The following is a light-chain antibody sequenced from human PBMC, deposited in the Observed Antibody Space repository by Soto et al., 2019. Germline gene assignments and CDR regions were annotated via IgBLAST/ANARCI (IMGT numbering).Light chain of an antibody. V-gene: IGLV1-40*01. J-gene: IGLJ1*01. CDR3: QSYDRSLSGSYV. Sequence: QSVLTQPPSVSGAPGQRVTISCTGSSSNIGAGYDVHWYQRLPGTAPKVLIYSNNNRPSGVPDRFSGSKSGTSASLAITGLQAEDEDDYYCQSYDRSLSGSYVFGTGTKLTVL. CDR2: SNN. CDR1: SSNIGAGYD.